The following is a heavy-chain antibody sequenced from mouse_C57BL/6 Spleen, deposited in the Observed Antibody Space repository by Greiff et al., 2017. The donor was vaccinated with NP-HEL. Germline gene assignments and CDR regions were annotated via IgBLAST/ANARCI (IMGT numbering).Heavy chain of an antibody. V-gene: IGHV1-69*01. CDR3: ARGYGSSYLYY. CDR1: GYTFTSYW. Sequence: QVQLQQPGAELVMPGASVKLSCKASGYTFTSYWMHWVKQRPGQGLEWIGEIDPSDSYTNYNQKFKGKSTLTVDKSSSTAYMQLSSLTSEDSAVYYCARGYGSSYLYYWGQGTTLTVSS. J-gene: IGHJ2*01. D-gene: IGHD1-1*01. CDR2: IDPSDSYT.